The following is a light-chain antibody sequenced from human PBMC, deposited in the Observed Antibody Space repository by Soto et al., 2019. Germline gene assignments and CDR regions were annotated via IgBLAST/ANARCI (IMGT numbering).Light chain of an antibody. J-gene: IGLJ1*01. CDR3: TSNTADGVTIV. Sequence: QSVLTQPPSASGSLGQSVTISCTGTSSDIGTYDYVSWSQQHPGRARKLIIFEVSKRPLAVPDRFSGSKSGNTASLIVSGLQSDDEAEYPCTSNTADGVTIVFGGGTKVTVL. V-gene: IGLV2-8*01. CDR2: EVS. CDR1: SSDIGTYDY.